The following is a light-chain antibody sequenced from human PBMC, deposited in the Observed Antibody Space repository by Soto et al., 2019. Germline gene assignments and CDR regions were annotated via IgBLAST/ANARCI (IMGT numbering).Light chain of an antibody. CDR1: SSDVGGYSY. CDR3: CSYAGAFTYV. CDR2: DVS. V-gene: IGLV2-11*01. J-gene: IGLJ1*01. Sequence: QSALTQPRSVSGSPGHSVTISCTGTSSDVGGYSYVSWYQQHPGKAPKLMISDVSKRPSGVPDRVSGSKFGNTASLTISGLQAEDEADYYCCSYAGAFTYVFGSGTKLTVL.